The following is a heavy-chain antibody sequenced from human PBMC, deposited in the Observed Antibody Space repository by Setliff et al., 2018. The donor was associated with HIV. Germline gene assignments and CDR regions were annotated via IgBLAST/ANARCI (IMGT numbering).Heavy chain of an antibody. D-gene: IGHD2-21*01. Sequence: SETLSLTCTVSGGSISNYYWSWIRQPPGKGLEWIGYIYYSGSTNYNPSLKSRFTILVDSSSNQFSLRLSSVTAAYTAVYYCARQVTVVGYFETAAGSFNYWGPGTLVTVSS. CDR2: IYYSGST. CDR3: ARQVTVVGYFETAAGSFNY. CDR1: GGSISNYY. J-gene: IGHJ4*02. V-gene: IGHV4-59*08.